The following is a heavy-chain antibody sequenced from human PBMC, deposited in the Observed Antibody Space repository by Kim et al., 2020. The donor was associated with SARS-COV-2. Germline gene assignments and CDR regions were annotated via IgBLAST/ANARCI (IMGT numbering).Heavy chain of an antibody. Sequence: GRFTISRDNAKNSLYLQMNSLRAEDTAVYYCARAYSFFWSGPPGLYGMDVWGQGTTVTVSS. J-gene: IGHJ6*02. CDR3: ARAYSFFWSGPPGLYGMDV. D-gene: IGHD3-3*01. V-gene: IGHV3-7*04.